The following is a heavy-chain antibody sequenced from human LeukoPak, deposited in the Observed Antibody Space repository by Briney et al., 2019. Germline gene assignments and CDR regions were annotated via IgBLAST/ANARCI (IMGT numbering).Heavy chain of an antibody. V-gene: IGHV4-34*01. CDR3: ARGPYYDSSGYNNGDY. CDR1: GGSFSGYY. CDR2: INHSGST. J-gene: IGHJ4*02. Sequence: PSETLSLTCAVYGGSFSGYYWSWLRQPPGKGLEWIGEINHSGSTNYNPSLKSRVTISVDTSKNQFSLKLSSVTAADTAVYYCARGPYYDSSGYNNGDYWGQGTLVTVSS. D-gene: IGHD3-22*01.